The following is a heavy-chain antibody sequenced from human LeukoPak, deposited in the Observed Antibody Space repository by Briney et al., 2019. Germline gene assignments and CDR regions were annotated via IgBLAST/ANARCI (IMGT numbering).Heavy chain of an antibody. Sequence: GGSLRLSCAVSGFTFSSYSMIWVRQAPGKGLEWVSSITSSSTTMYYADSVKGRFTISRDNAKSSLFLQLNSLTEGDTAVYYCARAMRIAVAGTDYWGQGTLVTVSS. V-gene: IGHV3-48*02. CDR2: ITSSSTTM. J-gene: IGHJ4*02. CDR1: GFTFSSYS. CDR3: ARAMRIAVAGTDY. D-gene: IGHD6-19*01.